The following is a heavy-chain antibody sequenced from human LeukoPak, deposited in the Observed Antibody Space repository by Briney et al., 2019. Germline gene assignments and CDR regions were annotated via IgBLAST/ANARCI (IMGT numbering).Heavy chain of an antibody. Sequence: GGSLRLSCAASGFTFSSYAMTWVRQAPGEGLEWVSVIYSGGSTYYADSVKGRFTISRDNSKNTLSLQMNSLRAEDTAVYYCAKVTGVATMGYYYYMDVWGKGTTVTVSS. D-gene: IGHD5-12*01. CDR1: GFTFSSYA. V-gene: IGHV3-53*01. CDR3: AKVTGVATMGYYYYMDV. J-gene: IGHJ6*03. CDR2: IYSGGST.